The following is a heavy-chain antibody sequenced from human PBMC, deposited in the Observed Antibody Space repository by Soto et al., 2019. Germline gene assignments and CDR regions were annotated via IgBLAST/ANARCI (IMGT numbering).Heavy chain of an antibody. CDR2: IYHNGRT. V-gene: IGHV4-39*01. Sequence: LSLTCSVSGVAISSSSYWWGWVRQSAGKGLEWIGSIYHNGRTHYNPSLQSRATISVDTAKRQFSLSLTSVTDADTAVYFCARLPVVRGLTDYFPFDPWGQGVLVTVSS. J-gene: IGHJ5*02. CDR3: ARLPVVRGLTDYFPFDP. D-gene: IGHD3-10*01. CDR1: GVAISSSSYW.